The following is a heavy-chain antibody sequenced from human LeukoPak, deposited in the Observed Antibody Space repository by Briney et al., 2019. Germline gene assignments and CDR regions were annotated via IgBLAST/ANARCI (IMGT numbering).Heavy chain of an antibody. J-gene: IGHJ5*02. V-gene: IGHV3-33*01. D-gene: IGHD6-19*01. CDR3: ARGRVGDSSGWYWFDP. CDR2: IWYDGSNK. Sequence: GGSLRLSCAASGFTFSSYGMHWVRQAPGKGLEWVAVIWYDGSNKYYADSVKGRFTISRDNSKNTLYLQMHSLRAEDTAVYYCARGRVGDSSGWYWFDPWGQGTLVTVSS. CDR1: GFTFSSYG.